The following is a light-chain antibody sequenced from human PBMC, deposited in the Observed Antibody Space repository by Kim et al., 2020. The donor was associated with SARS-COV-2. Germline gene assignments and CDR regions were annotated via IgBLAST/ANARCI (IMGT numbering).Light chain of an antibody. J-gene: IGKJ1*01. CDR1: QSISSW. Sequence: DIQMTQSPPTLSDSVGDRVTITCRASQSISSWLAWYQQKPGKAPTLLIHDVSTLESGVPSRFSGSGSGTEFTLIISSLQPDDFATYYCQQYDTCWTFGQGTKVDIK. CDR2: DVS. CDR3: QQYDTCWT. V-gene: IGKV1-5*01.